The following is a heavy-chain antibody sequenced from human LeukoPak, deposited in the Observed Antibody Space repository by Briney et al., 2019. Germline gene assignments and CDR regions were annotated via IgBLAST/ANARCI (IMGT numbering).Heavy chain of an antibody. CDR3: ARCGITMVRGVIRSRYYYYYMDV. Sequence: ASVKVSCKASGYTFTGYYMHWVRQAPGQGLEWMGWINPNSGGTNYAQKFQGRVTITADESTSTAYMELSSLRSEDTAVYYCARCGITMVRGVIRSRYYYYYMDVWGKGTTVTISS. J-gene: IGHJ6*03. D-gene: IGHD3-10*01. CDR1: GYTFTGYY. CDR2: INPNSGGT. V-gene: IGHV1-2*02.